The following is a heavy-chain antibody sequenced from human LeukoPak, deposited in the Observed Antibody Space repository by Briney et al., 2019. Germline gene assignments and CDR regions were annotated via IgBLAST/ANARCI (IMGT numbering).Heavy chain of an antibody. Sequence: PGGSLRLSCAASGFTFNTYAMHWVRQAPGMGLEWVAVISYDASNKYYADSVKGRFTISRDNSKNTLYLQMNSLRAEDTAVYYCARANRPSQGYYYDSSGYPYWGQGTLVTVSS. J-gene: IGHJ4*02. CDR1: GFTFNTYA. V-gene: IGHV3-30*04. D-gene: IGHD3-22*01. CDR3: ARANRPSQGYYYDSSGYPY. CDR2: ISYDASNK.